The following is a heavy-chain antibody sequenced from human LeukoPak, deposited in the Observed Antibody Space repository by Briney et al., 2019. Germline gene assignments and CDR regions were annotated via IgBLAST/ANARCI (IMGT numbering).Heavy chain of an antibody. CDR2: ITPIFGTA. D-gene: IGHD3-10*01. Sequence: ASVKVSCKASGGTFSSYAISWVRQAPGQGLEWMGGITPIFGTANYAQKFRGRVTITADKSTSTAYMELSSLRSEDTAVYYCARVVTMVRENWFDPWGQGTLVTVSS. V-gene: IGHV1-69*06. CDR1: GGTFSSYA. CDR3: ARVVTMVRENWFDP. J-gene: IGHJ5*02.